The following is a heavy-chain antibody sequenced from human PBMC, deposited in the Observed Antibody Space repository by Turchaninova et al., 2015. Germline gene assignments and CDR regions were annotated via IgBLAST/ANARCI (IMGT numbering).Heavy chain of an antibody. V-gene: IGHV5-10-1*03. J-gene: IGHJ2*01. Sequence: EVQLVQSGAEVKKPGESLRICCKGSGYSFTTYWITWVSLMPGKCLEWMGRIDPSDSYNDYSPSFQGHVTISSDNSINTAYLHWSSLRASDTAMYYCARVDGATGYWYFDLWGRGTLVTVAS. CDR2: IDPSDSYN. D-gene: IGHD5-12*01. CDR3: ARVDGATGYWYFDL. CDR1: GYSFTTYW.